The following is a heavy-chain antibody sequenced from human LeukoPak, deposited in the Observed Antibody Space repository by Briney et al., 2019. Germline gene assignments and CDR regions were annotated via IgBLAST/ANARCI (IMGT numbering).Heavy chain of an antibody. CDR2: TYYRSKWYN. Sequence: SQTLSLTCAISGDSVSSNSAAWNWISQSPSRGLEWLGRTYYRSKWYNDYAVSVKSRITINPDTSQNQFSLQLNSVTPEDTAVYYCAREDIVVVPAAISYYYYGMDVWGQGTTVTVSS. V-gene: IGHV6-1*01. D-gene: IGHD2-2*01. CDR3: AREDIVVVPAAISYYYYGMDV. J-gene: IGHJ6*02. CDR1: GDSVSSNSAA.